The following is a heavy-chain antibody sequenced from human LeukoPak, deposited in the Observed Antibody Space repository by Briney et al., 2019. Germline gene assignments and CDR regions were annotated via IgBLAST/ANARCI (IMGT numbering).Heavy chain of an antibody. CDR2: INSDGTST. CDR1: GSTFSSHW. Sequence: PGGSLRLSCAASGSTFSSHWMHWVRQAPGKGLVWVSRINSDGTSTTYADSVKGRFTISRDNAKNTLYLQMNSLRVEDTAVFHCAREGTYSNGPDYWGQGTLVTVSS. CDR3: AREGTYSNGPDY. D-gene: IGHD3-22*01. J-gene: IGHJ4*02. V-gene: IGHV3-74*01.